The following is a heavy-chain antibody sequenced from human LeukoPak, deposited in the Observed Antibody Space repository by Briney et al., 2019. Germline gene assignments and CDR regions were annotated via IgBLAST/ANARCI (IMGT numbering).Heavy chain of an antibody. J-gene: IGHJ4*02. CDR2: IGGSDGST. CDR3: AKRHLTIGVVDY. Sequence: PGGSLRLSCAASGFTFSSYAMGWVRRAPGKGLEWVAIIGGSDGSTYYVDSVRGRFIISRDNSKNTLYLQMNSQRAEDTAVYYCAKRHLTIGVVDYWGQGTLVTVSS. D-gene: IGHD2-8*01. V-gene: IGHV3-23*01. CDR1: GFTFSSYA.